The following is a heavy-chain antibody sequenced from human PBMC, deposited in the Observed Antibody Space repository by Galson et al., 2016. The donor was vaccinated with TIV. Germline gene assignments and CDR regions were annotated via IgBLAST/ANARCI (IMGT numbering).Heavy chain of an antibody. D-gene: IGHD3-22*01. CDR3: ARDRYYDASGYYYCYYGMDV. Sequence: SLRLSCAASGLSVSVNYMTWVRQAPGKGLELVSLIYGDDNTYYADSVKGRFTISRDNSKNTVYLQMDRLRVEDTAVYFCARDRYYDASGYYYCYYGMDVWGQGTAVTVSS. V-gene: IGHV3-53*01. J-gene: IGHJ6*02. CDR1: GLSVSVNY. CDR2: IYGDDNT.